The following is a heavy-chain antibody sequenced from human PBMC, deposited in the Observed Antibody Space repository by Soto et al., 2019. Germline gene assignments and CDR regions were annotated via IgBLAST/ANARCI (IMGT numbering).Heavy chain of an antibody. D-gene: IGHD3-10*01. Sequence: QVTLKESGPVLVKPTETLTLTCTVSGFSLSNTRMGVSWIRQPPGKALEWLAHIFSNDEKSYSTSLKSRLTISKDTSKRQVVLSMTNMDPVDTDTYYCTRIEKGSATYTWGQGTLVTVSS. CDR2: IFSNDEK. CDR3: TRIEKGSATYT. J-gene: IGHJ5*02. CDR1: GFSLSNTRMG. V-gene: IGHV2-26*01.